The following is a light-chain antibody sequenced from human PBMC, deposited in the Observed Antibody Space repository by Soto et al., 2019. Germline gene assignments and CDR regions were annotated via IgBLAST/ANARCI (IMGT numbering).Light chain of an antibody. V-gene: IGKV1-39*01. CDR3: LQSYSTRFT. J-gene: IGKJ3*01. CDR1: QSISTY. CDR2: AAS. Sequence: DIQMTQSPSSLSASVGDRVTITCRASQSISTYLNWYQQKPGKAPKLLIYAASSLQSGVPSRFSGSGSGTDFTLTISSLQPEDFATYYCLQSYSTRFTFGPGTKVDIK.